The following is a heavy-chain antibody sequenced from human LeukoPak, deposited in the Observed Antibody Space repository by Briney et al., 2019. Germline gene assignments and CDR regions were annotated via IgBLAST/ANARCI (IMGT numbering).Heavy chain of an antibody. D-gene: IGHD5-12*01. CDR1: GFTFSSYS. CDR3: AKDSGLNWFDP. J-gene: IGHJ5*02. V-gene: IGHV3-9*01. CDR2: ISWNSGSI. Sequence: GGSLRLSCAASGFTFSSYSMNWVRQAPGKGLEWVSGISWNSGSIGYADSVKGRFTISRDNAKNSLYLQMNSLRAEGTALYYCAKDSGLNWFDPWGQGTLVTVSS.